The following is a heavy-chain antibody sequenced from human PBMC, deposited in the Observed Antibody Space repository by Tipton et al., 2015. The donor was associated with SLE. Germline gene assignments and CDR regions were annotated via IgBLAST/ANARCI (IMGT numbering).Heavy chain of an antibody. CDR3: ATNTDYAPGVFDR. D-gene: IGHD4-17*01. Sequence: QLVQSGPEVKRPGASVKVSCKASGGTFTNYAFNWGRQAPGQGLEWMGGIIPMAATKHYAQKFQDRVTVTADESTSTAYMDLSSLKSEDTAVYYCATNTDYAPGVFDRWGQGTQVTVSS. CDR2: IIPMAATK. CDR1: GGTFTNYA. J-gene: IGHJ4*02. V-gene: IGHV1-69*01.